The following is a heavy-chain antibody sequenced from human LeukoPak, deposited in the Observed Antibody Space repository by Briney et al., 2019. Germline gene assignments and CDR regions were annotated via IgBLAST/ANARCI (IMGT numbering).Heavy chain of an antibody. D-gene: IGHD6-6*01. CDR3: ARSGGSSPNSYYYYYYYMDV. V-gene: IGHV4-59*01. J-gene: IGHJ6*03. CDR2: IYYSGST. CDR1: GGSISSYY. Sequence: SETLSLTCTVSGGSISSYYWSWIRQPPGKGLEWIGYIYYSGSTNYNPSLKSRVTISVDTSKNQFSLKLSSVTAADTAVYYSARSGGSSPNSYYYYYYYMDVWGKGTTVTVSS.